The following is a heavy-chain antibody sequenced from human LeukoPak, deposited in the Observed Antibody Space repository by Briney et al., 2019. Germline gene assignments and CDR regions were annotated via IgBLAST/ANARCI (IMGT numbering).Heavy chain of an antibody. V-gene: IGHV4-34*01. D-gene: IGHD6-13*01. Sequence: SETLSLTCAVYGGSFSGYYWTWIRQPPGKGLEWIGEINHSGSTNYNPSLKSRVTISVDTSKNQFSLKLSSVTAADTAVYYCARAGRYSSPNWFNPWGQGTLVTVSS. CDR2: INHSGST. CDR1: GGSFSGYY. J-gene: IGHJ5*02. CDR3: ARAGRYSSPNWFNP.